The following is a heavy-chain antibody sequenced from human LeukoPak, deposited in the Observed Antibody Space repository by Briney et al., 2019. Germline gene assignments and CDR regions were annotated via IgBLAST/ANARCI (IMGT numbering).Heavy chain of an antibody. V-gene: IGHV4-39*07. CDR1: GAFISGSTYY. Sequence: SETLSLTCTVSGAFISGSTYYWGWVRQPPGKGLEWIGSIYYTGSTYYNPSLKSRVTTSVDTSKNQFSLNLTSVTAADTAVYFCAREGAYFYDSSGYFDYWGQGTLVTVSS. CDR3: AREGAYFYDSSGYFDY. J-gene: IGHJ4*02. D-gene: IGHD3-22*01. CDR2: IYYTGST.